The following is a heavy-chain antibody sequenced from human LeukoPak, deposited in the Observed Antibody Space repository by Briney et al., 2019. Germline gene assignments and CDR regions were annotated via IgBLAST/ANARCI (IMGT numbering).Heavy chain of an antibody. CDR3: ATYSSLNRREFQY. CDR1: GFTFSTYW. D-gene: IGHD3-22*01. Sequence: PGGSLRLSCVASGFTFSTYWMTWVRQAPGKGLEWVANIKRDGSEKYYVDSVKGRFTISRDNAKNSLYLQMNSLRAEDTAVYYCATYSSLNRREFQYWGQGTLLTVSS. CDR2: IKRDGSEK. J-gene: IGHJ1*01. V-gene: IGHV3-7*01.